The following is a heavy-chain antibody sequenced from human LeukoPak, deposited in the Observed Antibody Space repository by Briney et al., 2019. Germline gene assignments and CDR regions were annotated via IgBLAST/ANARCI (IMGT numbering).Heavy chain of an antibody. J-gene: IGHJ4*02. CDR3: ARGRDGYNWIDY. CDR2: IWYDGTNK. CDR1: GFTFSSCG. V-gene: IGHV3-33*01. D-gene: IGHD5-24*01. Sequence: GRSLRLSCAASGFTFSSCGMHWVRQAPGKGLEWVAVIWYDGTNKYYADSVKGRFTISRDNSKNTLYLQMDSLRAEDTAVYYCARGRDGYNWIDYWGQGTLVTVSS.